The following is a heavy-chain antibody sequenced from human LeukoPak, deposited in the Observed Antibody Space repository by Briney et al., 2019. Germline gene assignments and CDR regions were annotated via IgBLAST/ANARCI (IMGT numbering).Heavy chain of an antibody. Sequence: SETLSLTCTVSGGSISSYYWSWIRQPPGKGLEWIGYIYYSGSTNYNPSLKSRVTISVDTSKNQFSLKLSSVTAADTAVYYCARQAGRRVGATNWFDPWGQGTQVTVSS. CDR1: GGSISSYY. J-gene: IGHJ5*02. V-gene: IGHV4-59*01. CDR3: ARQAGRRVGATNWFDP. D-gene: IGHD1-26*01. CDR2: IYYSGST.